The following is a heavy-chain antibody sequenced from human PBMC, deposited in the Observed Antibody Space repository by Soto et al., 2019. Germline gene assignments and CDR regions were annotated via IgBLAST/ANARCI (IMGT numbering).Heavy chain of an antibody. D-gene: IGHD3-22*01. V-gene: IGHV4-61*01. CDR2: IYYSGST. J-gene: IGHJ3*02. Sequence: PSETLSLTCTVSGGSVSSGSYYWTWIRQPPGKGLEWIAYIYYSGSTNYNPSLKSRVTISVDTSKDQFSLKLSSVTAADTAVYYCARDPTYYFDSNGAHDAFDIWAKGQWSPSPQ. CDR1: GGSVSSGSYY. CDR3: ARDPTYYFDSNGAHDAFDI.